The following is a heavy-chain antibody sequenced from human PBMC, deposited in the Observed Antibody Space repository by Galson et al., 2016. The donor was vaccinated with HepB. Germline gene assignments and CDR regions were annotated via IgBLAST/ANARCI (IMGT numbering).Heavy chain of an antibody. V-gene: IGHV3-30*18. CDR3: AKDLHDYVWGSHLYVYYGMDV. J-gene: IGHJ6*02. Sequence: SMRSSCAAYGFNFNIFGMHCVRQAPGKGLVGVVVISYDGSTVYDADSVNCRFTISRGNSKNTLHLQMTSLRTEDTALYFCAKDLHDYVWGSHLYVYYGMDVWGQGTTVTVYS. CDR1: GFNFNIFG. D-gene: IGHD3-16*01. CDR2: ISYDGSTV.